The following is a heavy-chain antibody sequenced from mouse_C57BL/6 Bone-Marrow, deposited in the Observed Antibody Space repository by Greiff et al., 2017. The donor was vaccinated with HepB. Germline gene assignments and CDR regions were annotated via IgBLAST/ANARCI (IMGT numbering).Heavy chain of an antibody. CDR2: IDPSDSYT. CDR1: GYTFTSYW. D-gene: IGHD1-1*01. CDR3: ARGEIDGSSPAWFAY. Sequence: VQLQQPGAELVMPGASVKLSCKASGYTFTSYWMHWVKQRPGQGLEWIGEIDPSDSYTNYNQKFKGKSTLTVDKSSSTAYMQLSSLTSEDSAVYYCARGEIDGSSPAWFAYWGQGTLVTVSA. V-gene: IGHV1-69*01. J-gene: IGHJ3*01.